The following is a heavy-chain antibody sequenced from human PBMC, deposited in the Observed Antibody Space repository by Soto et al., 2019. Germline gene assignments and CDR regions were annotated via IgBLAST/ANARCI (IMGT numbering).Heavy chain of an antibody. Sequence: SETLSLTCAVSGDSITSIYHWAWIRQPPGRGLEWVASIYHSGTTYYNPSLKGRLAISVDTSNNRFSLRLTSMTAADTALYFCARATPMTAGDLFDSCGQGTPVPGSS. CDR3: ARATPMTAGDLFDS. CDR2: IYHSGTT. J-gene: IGHJ5*01. CDR1: GDSITSIYH. V-gene: IGHV4-38-2*01. D-gene: IGHD4-17*01.